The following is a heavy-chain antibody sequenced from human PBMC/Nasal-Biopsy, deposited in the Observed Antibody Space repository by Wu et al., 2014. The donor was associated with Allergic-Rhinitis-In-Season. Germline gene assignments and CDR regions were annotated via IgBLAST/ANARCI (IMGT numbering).Heavy chain of an antibody. D-gene: IGHD1-26*01. J-gene: IGHJ5*02. Sequence: LRLSCAASGFTVSSNYMSWVRQAPGKGLEWVSVIYSGGSTYYADSVKGRFTISRDNSKNTLYLQMNSLRAEDTAVYYCARSAQVGATENWFDPWGQGTLVTVSS. V-gene: IGHV3-53*01. CDR1: GFTVSSNY. CDR3: ARSAQVGATENWFDP. CDR2: IYSGGST.